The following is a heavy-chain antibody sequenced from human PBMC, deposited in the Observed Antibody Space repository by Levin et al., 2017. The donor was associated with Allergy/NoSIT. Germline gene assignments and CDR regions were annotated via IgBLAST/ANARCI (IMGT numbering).Heavy chain of an antibody. J-gene: IGHJ6*02. D-gene: IGHD3-22*01. CDR3: AGEKGGHDSSRHYYGRDG. V-gene: IGHV3-7*01. CDR2: IKQDGIEK. Sequence: LSLTCAASGFTLSSYWMTWVRQAPGQGLEWVANIKQDGIEKYCVDSVKGRFTIPRDNAKDSLYLRMNSLREEDTAVYYCAGEKGGHDSSRHYYGRDGWGQGSTVTVS. CDR1: GFTLSSYW.